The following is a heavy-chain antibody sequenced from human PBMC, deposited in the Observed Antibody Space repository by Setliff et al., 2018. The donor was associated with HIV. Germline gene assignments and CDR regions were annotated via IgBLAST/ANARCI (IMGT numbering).Heavy chain of an antibody. D-gene: IGHD1-26*01. V-gene: IGHV1-46*01. CDR3: ATSRGYSGSPSDAFDI. Sequence: GASVKVSCRASGYTFTNFYMHWVRQAPGQGLEWMGIINPGGGNTRYAQRFQGRVSMTRDTSTDTAYMELSSLRSEDTAVYYCATSRGYSGSPSDAFDIWGQGTMVTVSS. CDR2: INPGGGNT. J-gene: IGHJ3*02. CDR1: GYTFTNFY.